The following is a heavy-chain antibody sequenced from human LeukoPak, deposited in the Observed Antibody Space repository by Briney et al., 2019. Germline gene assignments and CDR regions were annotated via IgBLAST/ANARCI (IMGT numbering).Heavy chain of an antibody. Sequence: ASVKVSCKASGYTFTSYYMHWVRQAPGQGLEWMGWINPNSGGTNYAQKFQGRVTMTRDTSISTAYMELSRLRSDDTAVYYCARDRYSSRNFYFDYWGQGTLVTVSS. CDR3: ARDRYSSRNFYFDY. J-gene: IGHJ4*02. CDR1: GYTFTSYY. D-gene: IGHD6-13*01. CDR2: INPNSGGT. V-gene: IGHV1-2*02.